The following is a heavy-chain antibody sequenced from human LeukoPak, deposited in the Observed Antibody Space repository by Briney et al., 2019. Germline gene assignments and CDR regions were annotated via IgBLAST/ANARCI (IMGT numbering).Heavy chain of an antibody. CDR1: GGSFSGYY. J-gene: IGHJ3*02. D-gene: IGHD6-6*01. V-gene: IGHV4-34*01. CDR2: INHSGST. Sequence: PSETLSLTCAVYGGSFSGYYWSWIRQPPGKGLEWIGEINHSGSTNYNPSLKSRVTISVDTSKNQFSLKLSSVTAADTAVYYCARGGRVAARPNLRGAFDIWGQGTMVTVSS. CDR3: ARGGRVAARPNLRGAFDI.